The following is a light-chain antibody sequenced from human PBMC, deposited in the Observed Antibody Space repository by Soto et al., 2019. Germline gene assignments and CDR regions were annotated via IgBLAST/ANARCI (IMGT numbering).Light chain of an antibody. J-gene: IGLJ2*01. V-gene: IGLV2-8*01. CDR2: EVT. CDR3: SSYAGNNNLI. Sequence: QSALTQPPSASGSPGPSVTISCTGISSDVGGYNYVSWYQQHPGKAPKLMLYEVTKRPSGVPDRFSGSKSGNTASLTVSGLQAEDEADYYCSSYAGNNNLIFGGGTKLTVL. CDR1: SSDVGGYNY.